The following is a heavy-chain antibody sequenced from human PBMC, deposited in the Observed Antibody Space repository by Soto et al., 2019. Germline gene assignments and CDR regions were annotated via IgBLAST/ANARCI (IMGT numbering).Heavy chain of an antibody. CDR2: INHSGST. CDR1: VGSFSGYY. V-gene: IGHV4-34*01. CDR3: ARVVTAMVTD. Sequence: PETLSLTCAFYVGSFSGYYWSWIRQPPGKGLEWIGEINHSGSTNYNPSLKSRVTISVDTSKKQFSLKLSSVTAADTAVYYCARVVTAMVTDWGQGTMVTVSS. D-gene: IGHD5-18*01. J-gene: IGHJ4*02.